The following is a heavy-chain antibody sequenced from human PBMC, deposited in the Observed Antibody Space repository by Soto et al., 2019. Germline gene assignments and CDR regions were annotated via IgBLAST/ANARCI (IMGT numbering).Heavy chain of an antibody. CDR2: IWHSGSEK. Sequence: GGSLRLSCAASGFTFRNYGMHWFRQAPGKGLEWVAVIWHSGSEKYYADPVKGRFTTSRDNSKNTLYLQINSLRVEDTAVYYCARDAGSDEPIDYWGQGTLVTVSS. CDR1: GFTFRNYG. V-gene: IGHV3-33*01. D-gene: IGHD6-19*01. J-gene: IGHJ4*02. CDR3: ARDAGSDEPIDY.